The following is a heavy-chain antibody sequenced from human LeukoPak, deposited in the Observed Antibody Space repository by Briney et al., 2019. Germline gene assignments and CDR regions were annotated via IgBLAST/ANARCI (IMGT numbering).Heavy chain of an antibody. CDR2: FSWNSGNI. CDR1: GYTFSSYW. J-gene: IGHJ3*01. V-gene: IGHV3-9*03. Sequence: GGSLRLSCAASGYTFSSYWMHWVRQAPGKGLEWVSGFSWNSGNIGYEDSVKGRFTISRDNAKNSLYLQMNSLRAEDMALYYCAKVMAAAGTKQFNDAFDVWGQGTMVTVSS. CDR3: AKVMAAAGTKQFNDAFDV. D-gene: IGHD6-13*01.